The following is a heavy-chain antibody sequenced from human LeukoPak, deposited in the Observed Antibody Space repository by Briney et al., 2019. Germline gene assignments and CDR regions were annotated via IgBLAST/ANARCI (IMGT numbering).Heavy chain of an antibody. CDR1: GFTFSSYG. J-gene: IGHJ4*02. CDR3: ARDDYSKVADY. D-gene: IGHD4-11*01. CDR2: IWYDGSNK. Sequence: GGSLRLSCAASGFTFSSYGMHWVRQAPGKGLERVAVIWYDGSNKYYADSVKGRFTISRDNSKNALYLQMNSLRAEDTAVYYCARDDYSKVADYWGQGTLVTVSS. V-gene: IGHV3-33*01.